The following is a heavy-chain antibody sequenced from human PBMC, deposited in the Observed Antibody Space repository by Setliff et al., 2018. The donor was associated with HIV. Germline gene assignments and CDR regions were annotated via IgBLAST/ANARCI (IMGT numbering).Heavy chain of an antibody. D-gene: IGHD1-1*01. V-gene: IGHV4-61*02. CDR2: IYTSGST. J-gene: IGHJ4*02. CDR3: AQLGMVDDFDY. Sequence: SETLSLTCTVSGGSISSGSYFWTWIRQPAGKGLEWIGRIYTSGSTNYNPSLKSRVTISLDTSKNQFSLKLTSVTAADTAVYYCAQLGMVDDFDYWGQGTLVTVSS. CDR1: GGSISSGSYF.